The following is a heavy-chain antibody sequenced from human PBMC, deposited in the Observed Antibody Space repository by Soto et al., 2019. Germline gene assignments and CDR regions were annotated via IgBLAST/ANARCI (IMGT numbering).Heavy chain of an antibody. J-gene: IGHJ5*01. V-gene: IGHV4-39*01. CDR1: GGSISSSSFY. CDR2: IYYSGTT. Sequence: SETLSLTCTVSGGSISSSSFYWGWIRQPPGKWLEWSGSIYYSGTTSYNPSLKSRVTISIDTSKNQFSLQLSSVTAADTAVYYCARHSGTYASSWFDSWGQGTLVIVCS. D-gene: IGHD2-2*01. CDR3: ARHSGTYASSWFDS.